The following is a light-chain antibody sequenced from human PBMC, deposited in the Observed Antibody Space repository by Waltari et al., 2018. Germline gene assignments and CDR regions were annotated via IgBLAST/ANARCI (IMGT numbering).Light chain of an antibody. CDR2: AAS. V-gene: IGKV1-8*01. CDR1: QGISSY. Sequence: TQSPSSLSASTGARVTITCRASQGISSYLAWYQQKPGKAPKVLIYAASTLQSGVPSRFSGSGSGTDFTLTISCLQSEDFAIYYCQQYYSNPATFGQGTKVEIK. CDR3: QQYYSNPAT. J-gene: IGKJ1*01.